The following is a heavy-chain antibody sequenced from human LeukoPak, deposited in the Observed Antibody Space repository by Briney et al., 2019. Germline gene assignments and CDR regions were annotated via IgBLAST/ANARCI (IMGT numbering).Heavy chain of an antibody. Sequence: GGSLRLSCAASGFTFRNYGMQWVRQTPGKGLEWVTLISYDGSDKYYADSVKGRFSISRDNSKNTLYLQMNSLRAEDTAVYYCASLRSGSGTCYNDYWGQGTLVTAPS. CDR1: GFTFRNYG. D-gene: IGHD3-10*01. V-gene: IGHV3-30*03. CDR3: ASLRSGSGTCYNDY. J-gene: IGHJ4*02. CDR2: ISYDGSDK.